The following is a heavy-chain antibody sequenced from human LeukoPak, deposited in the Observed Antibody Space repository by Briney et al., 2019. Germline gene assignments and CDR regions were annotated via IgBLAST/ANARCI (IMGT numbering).Heavy chain of an antibody. J-gene: IGHJ4*02. CDR1: GFTFSRSP. CDR3: VKEAAFYDH. D-gene: IGHD6-13*01. V-gene: IGHV3-64D*06. CDR2: ISSDGVST. Sequence: GGSLRLSCSASGFTFSRSPMHWVRQAPGKGLEYVSAISSDGVSTYYGASVKGRFTISRDNSKNTLYLQMSNLRVEDTALYYCVKEAAFYDHWGPGTLVTVSS.